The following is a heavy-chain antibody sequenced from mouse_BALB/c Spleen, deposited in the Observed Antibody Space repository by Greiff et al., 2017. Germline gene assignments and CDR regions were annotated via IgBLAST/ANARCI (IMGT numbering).Heavy chain of an antibody. CDR1: GYAFTNYL. J-gene: IGHJ2*01. CDR3: ARSGTTATDY. D-gene: IGHD1-2*01. Sequence: VQLQESGAELVRPGTSVKVSCKASGYAFTNYLIEWVKQRPGQGLEWIGVINPGSGGTNYNEKFKGKATLTADKSSSNAYMQLSSLTSDDSAVYFCARSGTTATDYWGQGTTLTVSS. V-gene: IGHV1-54*01. CDR2: INPGSGGT.